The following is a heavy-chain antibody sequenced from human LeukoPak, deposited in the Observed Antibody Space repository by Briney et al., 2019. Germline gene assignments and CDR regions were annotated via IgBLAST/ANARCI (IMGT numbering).Heavy chain of an antibody. D-gene: IGHD3-22*01. CDR1: GFTLSGFW. J-gene: IGHJ4*02. CDR2: INRDGSSA. Sequence: GGTLRLSCAASGFTLSGFWMHWIRQAPGNGLMWLSRINRDGSSADYAVSVKGRFTISRDNARSTLDPQMNSVRVEDTVVYYCARVDSNGWALGYWGQGTLVTVSS. CDR3: ARVDSNGWALGY. V-gene: IGHV3-74*01.